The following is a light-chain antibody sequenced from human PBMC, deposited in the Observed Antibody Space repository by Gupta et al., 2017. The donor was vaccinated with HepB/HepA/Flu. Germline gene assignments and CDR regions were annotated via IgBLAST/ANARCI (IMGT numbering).Light chain of an antibody. CDR1: SGINVGTYR. CDR3: MIWHSSASNYV. J-gene: IGLJ1*01. V-gene: IGLV5-45*02. CDR2: YKSDSDK. Sequence: QAVLTQPSSLSASPGASASLTCTLRSGINVGTYRIYWYQQKPGSPPQYLLNYKSDSDKQQGSGVPSRFSGSKDASANAGILLISGLQSEDEADYYCMIWHSSASNYVVGTGTKVTVL.